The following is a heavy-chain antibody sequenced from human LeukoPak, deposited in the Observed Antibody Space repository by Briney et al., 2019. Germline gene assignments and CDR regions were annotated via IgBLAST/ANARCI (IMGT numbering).Heavy chain of an antibody. CDR1: GFTFRNHW. V-gene: IGHV3-74*01. Sequence: GGSLRLSCAASGFTFRNHWMHWVRQAPGKGLVWVSRIKGDGSSTTYADSVKGRFTISRDNAKSTLYLQMNSLRGEDTAVYYCARDAAGLDYWGQGTLVTVSS. CDR2: IKGDGSST. D-gene: IGHD1-14*01. J-gene: IGHJ4*02. CDR3: ARDAAGLDY.